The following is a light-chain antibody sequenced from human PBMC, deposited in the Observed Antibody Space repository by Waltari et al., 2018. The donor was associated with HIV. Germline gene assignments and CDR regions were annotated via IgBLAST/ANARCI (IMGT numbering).Light chain of an antibody. V-gene: IGLV2-8*01. CDR1: SSDVGGYNH. J-gene: IGLJ3*02. CDR2: EVT. CDR3: VSYAGINNRWA. Sequence: QSALTQPPSASGSPGQSVTISCTETSSDVGGYNHVSWYQQHPGKAPKFLLYEVTKRPSGVPDRFAGSKSGNTASLTVSGLQAEDEADYYCVSYAGINNRWAFGGGTKLTVL.